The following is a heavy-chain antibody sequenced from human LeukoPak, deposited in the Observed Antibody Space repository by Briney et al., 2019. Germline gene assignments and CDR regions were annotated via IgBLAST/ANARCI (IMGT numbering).Heavy chain of an antibody. CDR2: INPNSGGT. J-gene: IGHJ4*02. D-gene: IGHD6-19*01. V-gene: IGHV1-2*02. Sequence: ASVKVSCKASGYTFTSSDISWVRQAPGQGLEWMGWINPNSGGTNYVQKFQGRVTMTRDTSISTAYMELSRLRSDDTAVYYCAGNIAVAGNSFDYWGQGTLVTVSS. CDR1: GYTFTSSD. CDR3: AGNIAVAGNSFDY.